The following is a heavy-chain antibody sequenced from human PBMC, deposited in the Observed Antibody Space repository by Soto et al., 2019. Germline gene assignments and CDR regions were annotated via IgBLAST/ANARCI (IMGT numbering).Heavy chain of an antibody. CDR2: ISSSGSTI. J-gene: IGHJ6*03. D-gene: IGHD2-2*01. Sequence: GGSLRLSCAASGFTFSDYYMSWIRQAPGKGLEWVSYISSSGSTIYYADTVKGRFTISRDNAKNSLYLQMNSLRAEDTAVYYFSSVPIVVVPAAVYYYYYYMDVWGKGTTVTVSS. CDR3: SSVPIVVVPAAVYYYYYYMDV. V-gene: IGHV3-11*01. CDR1: GFTFSDYY.